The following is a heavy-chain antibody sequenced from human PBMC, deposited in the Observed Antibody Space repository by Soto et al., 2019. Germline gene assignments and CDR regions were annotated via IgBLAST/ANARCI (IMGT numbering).Heavy chain of an antibody. CDR3: ARGGYCNSATCFKEMHI. D-gene: IGHD2-2*01. CDR2: IIPILGIT. Sequence: VQLVQSGAEGKKPGSSVRVSCQASGDTFSSHTINWVRQAPRQGLEWMGRIIPILGITNYAQKFQGRVTSTADIPTTTAYMELNNLRSEDTALYYCARGGYCNSATCFKEMHIWGQGTMVTVSS. V-gene: IGHV1-69*02. J-gene: IGHJ3*02. CDR1: GDTFSSHT.